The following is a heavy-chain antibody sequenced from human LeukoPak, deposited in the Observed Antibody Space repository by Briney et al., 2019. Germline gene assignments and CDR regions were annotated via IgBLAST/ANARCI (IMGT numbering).Heavy chain of an antibody. CDR1: AFSFSSYS. Sequence: GGSLRLSCTASAFSFSSYSMHWVRQAPGKGLEWVAVIWHDGSNKWSADSVKGRFTISRDNSMNTLYLQMSSLRAEDTAVYYCARDRRVTAGYDAFDIRGQGTMVTVSS. CDR2: IWHDGSNK. V-gene: IGHV3-33*01. J-gene: IGHJ3*02. D-gene: IGHD6-13*01. CDR3: ARDRRVTAGYDAFDI.